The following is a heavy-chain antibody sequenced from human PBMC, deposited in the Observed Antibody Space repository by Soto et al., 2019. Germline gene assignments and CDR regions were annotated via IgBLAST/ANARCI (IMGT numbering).Heavy chain of an antibody. CDR2: IYYSGST. Sequence: PSETLSLTCTVSGDSISSGGYYWSWIRQHPGKGLEWIGYIYYSGSTYYNPSLKSRVTISVDTSKNQFSLKLSSVTAADTAVYYCARCRHHRDYDYVWGSYRYTGSYNWFDPWGQGTLVTVSS. CDR1: GDSISSGGYY. V-gene: IGHV4-31*03. J-gene: IGHJ5*02. CDR3: ARCRHHRDYDYVWGSYRYTGSYNWFDP. D-gene: IGHD3-16*02.